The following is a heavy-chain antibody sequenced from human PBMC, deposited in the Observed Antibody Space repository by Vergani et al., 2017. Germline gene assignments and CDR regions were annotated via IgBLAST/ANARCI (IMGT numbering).Heavy chain of an antibody. V-gene: IGHV4-39*01. J-gene: IGHJ2*01. Sequence: QLQLQESGPGLVKPSETLSLICTVSGGSINPSSSFWGWIRQSPGKGLEWIGSINYVGRTDYIPSLQSRATVFVDTSKNQFTLNLTSVTAADTAVYYCARGGGDNWYFDLWGRGTLVTVSS. CDR2: INYVGRT. CDR1: GGSINPSSSF. CDR3: ARGGGDNWYFDL. D-gene: IGHD3-16*01.